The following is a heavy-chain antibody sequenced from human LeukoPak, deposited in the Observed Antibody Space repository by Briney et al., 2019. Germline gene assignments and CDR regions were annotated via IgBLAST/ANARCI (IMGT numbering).Heavy chain of an antibody. Sequence: GGSLRLSCAASGFTFSSYSMNWVRQAPGKGLEWVSYISSSSSTIYYADSVKGRFTISRDNAKNSLYLQMNSLRAEDTAVYYCARDNDYGDLYYWGQGTLVTVSS. J-gene: IGHJ4*02. V-gene: IGHV3-48*01. CDR2: ISSSSSTI. CDR3: ARDNDYGDLYY. D-gene: IGHD4-17*01. CDR1: GFTFSSYS.